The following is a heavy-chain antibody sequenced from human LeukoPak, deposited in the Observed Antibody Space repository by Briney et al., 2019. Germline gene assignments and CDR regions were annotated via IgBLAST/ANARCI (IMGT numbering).Heavy chain of an antibody. CDR2: ISGSGGST. CDR3: ARDGGRDSTYWYYY. J-gene: IGHJ4*02. D-gene: IGHD6-13*01. CDR1: GFTFSINA. V-gene: IGHV3-23*01. Sequence: GGSLRLSCAASGFTFSINAMSWVRQTPGKGLEWVSAISGSGGSTYYADSVKGRFTISRDNGENSLYLQMNSLRDEDTAVYYCARDGGRDSTYWYYYWGQGTLVTVSS.